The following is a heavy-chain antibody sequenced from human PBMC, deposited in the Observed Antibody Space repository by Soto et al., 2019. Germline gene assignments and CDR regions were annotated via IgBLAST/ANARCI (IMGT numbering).Heavy chain of an antibody. CDR3: ARMATIRGSHVGDRDY. CDR1: GDSISSGAYY. V-gene: IGHV4-31*03. CDR2: IYYSGST. D-gene: IGHD5-12*01. Sequence: QVQLQESGPGLVKPSQTLSLTCTVSGDSISSGAYYWSWIRQHPGKGLEWIGYIYYSGSTYYSPSLKSRVTISVDTSKNQFSLKLRSVTAADSAVYYCARMATIRGSHVGDRDYWGQGTLVTVSS. J-gene: IGHJ4*02.